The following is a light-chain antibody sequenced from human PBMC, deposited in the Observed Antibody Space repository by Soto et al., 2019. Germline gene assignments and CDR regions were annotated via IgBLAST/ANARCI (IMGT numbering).Light chain of an antibody. CDR2: DVS. Sequence: QSALTQPASVSGSPGQSINISCTGTSSDVGLYNYVSWYQHHPGKAPKLMIYDVSDRPSGVSNRFSGCKSGNTASLTISGIQADDEGDYYCSSYHSTRTVKFGGGTKLTVL. V-gene: IGLV2-14*01. CDR1: SSDVGLYNY. J-gene: IGLJ2*01. CDR3: SSYHSTRTVK.